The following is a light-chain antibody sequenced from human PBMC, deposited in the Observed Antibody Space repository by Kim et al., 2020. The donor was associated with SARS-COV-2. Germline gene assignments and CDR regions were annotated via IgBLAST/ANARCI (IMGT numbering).Light chain of an antibody. CDR1: KY. J-gene: IGLJ3*02. CDR3: QAWDSSTSSWV. V-gene: IGLV3-1*01. Sequence: KYVCWYQQMPGTSPVLVIYQDTKWPSGIPERFSGSNSGTPATLTISGTQALDEADYYCQAWDSSTSSWVFGGGTQLTVL. CDR2: QDT.